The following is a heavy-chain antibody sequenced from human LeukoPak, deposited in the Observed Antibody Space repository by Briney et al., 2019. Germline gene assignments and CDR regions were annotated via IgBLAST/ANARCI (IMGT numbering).Heavy chain of an antibody. J-gene: IGHJ4*01. Sequence: GGSLRLSCEASGFPFSSYVMSWVRQAPGKGLEWIAYINHNAEMIFYPDFVKGRFTISRDNAKNSLYLQMNALRDEDTAIYYCARDHDWAFDLWGQEPWSPSPQ. V-gene: IGHV3-48*02. CDR2: INHNAEMI. CDR3: ARDHDWAFDL. CDR1: GFPFSSYV. D-gene: IGHD3-9*01.